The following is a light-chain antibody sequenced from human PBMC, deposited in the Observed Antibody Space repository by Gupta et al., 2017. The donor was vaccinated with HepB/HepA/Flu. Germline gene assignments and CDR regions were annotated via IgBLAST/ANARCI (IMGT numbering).Light chain of an antibody. V-gene: IGLV1-44*01. CDR2: DNN. CDR1: SSNVGTNA. Sequence: QSVLTQPPSASATPGQRVTISCSGSSSNVGTNAVNWYRQLPGTAPKLLIYDNNRRPSGVPDRFSGSKSGTSASLAISGLRSEDEADYYCAAWDDTLNAVIFGGGTKLTVL. J-gene: IGLJ2*01. CDR3: AAWDDTLNAVI.